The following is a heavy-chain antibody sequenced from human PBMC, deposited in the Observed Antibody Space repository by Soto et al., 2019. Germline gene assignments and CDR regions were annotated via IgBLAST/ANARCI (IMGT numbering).Heavy chain of an antibody. V-gene: IGHV3-23*01. CDR2: ISGSGGST. J-gene: IGHJ5*02. Sequence: LRLSCAASGFTFSSYAMSWVRQAPGKGLEWVSAISGSGGSTYYADSVTGRFTISRDNSKSTLYLQMNSLRAEDTAVYYCAKDQYSSGWPAGGACRFDPWGQGTLVTVSS. CDR3: AKDQYSSGWPAGGACRFDP. CDR1: GFTFSSYA. D-gene: IGHD6-19*01.